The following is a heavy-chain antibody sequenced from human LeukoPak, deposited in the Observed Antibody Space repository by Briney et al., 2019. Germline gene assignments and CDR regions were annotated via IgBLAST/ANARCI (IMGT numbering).Heavy chain of an antibody. CDR1: GLTVTSNH. Sequence: GGSLRLSCAASGLTVTSNHMSWGRQAPEKGLEWVSLIKSDGTTEYADSVKGRFNISRDNSKNNMFLQMNSLRVEDTAVYYCARLRRGYWGRGTPVTVSS. CDR2: IKSDGTT. J-gene: IGHJ4*02. CDR3: ARLRRGY. V-gene: IGHV3-53*01.